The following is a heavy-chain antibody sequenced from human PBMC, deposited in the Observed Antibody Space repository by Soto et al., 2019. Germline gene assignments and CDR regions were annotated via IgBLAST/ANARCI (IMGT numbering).Heavy chain of an antibody. V-gene: IGHV3-23*01. CDR2: ISGSGGTT. J-gene: IGHJ4*02. CDR1: GFTFSSYA. D-gene: IGHD3-10*02. CDR3: ARSGDNYNVLDY. Sequence: PGGSLRLSCAASGFTFSSYAMSWVRQAPGKGLECVSTISGSGGTTYYADSVKGRFTISRDNSKNTLYLQMNSLRAEDTAVYYWARSGDNYNVLDYWGQGTPVTVSS.